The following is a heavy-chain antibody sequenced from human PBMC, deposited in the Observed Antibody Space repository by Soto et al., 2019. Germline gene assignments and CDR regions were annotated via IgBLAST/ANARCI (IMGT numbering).Heavy chain of an antibody. CDR2: ISAYNGNT. V-gene: IGHV1-18*04. CDR1: GYTFTSYG. Sequence: ASVKVSCKASGYTFTSYGISWVRQAPGQGLEWMGWISAYNGNTNYAQKLQGRVSMTTDTSTSTAYMGLRSLRSDDTAVYYCARICSSTSCYYYYGMDVWGQGTTVTVSS. CDR3: ARICSSTSCYYYYGMDV. J-gene: IGHJ6*02. D-gene: IGHD2-2*01.